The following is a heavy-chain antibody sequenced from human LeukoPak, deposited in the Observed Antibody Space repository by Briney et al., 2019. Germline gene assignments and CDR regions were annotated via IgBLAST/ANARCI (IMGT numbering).Heavy chain of an antibody. D-gene: IGHD3-9*01. Sequence: GGSLRLSCAASGFTFSNHWMHWVRQAPGKGLMWVSRINRDGSRTDYADSVKGRFTISRDNSKNTLYLQMNSLRAEDTAVYYCARSQGRYFDWLLYPIDYWGQGTLVTVSS. V-gene: IGHV3-74*01. CDR1: GFTFSNHW. CDR2: INRDGSRT. CDR3: ARSQGRYFDWLLYPIDY. J-gene: IGHJ4*02.